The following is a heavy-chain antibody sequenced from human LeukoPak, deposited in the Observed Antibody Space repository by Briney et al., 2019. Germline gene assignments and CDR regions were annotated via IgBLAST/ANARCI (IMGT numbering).Heavy chain of an antibody. CDR1: GFTFSRYW. CDR3: ARDEWAGTVAY. D-gene: IGHD6-19*01. Sequence: GGSLRLSCAASGFTFSRYWMNWVRQAPGKGLEWVANIKQDGSETYYVDSVKGRFTISRGNAKNSLFLQMNSLGAEDTAMYYCARDEWAGTVAYWGQGTLVTVSS. CDR2: IKQDGSET. V-gene: IGHV3-7*01. J-gene: IGHJ4*02.